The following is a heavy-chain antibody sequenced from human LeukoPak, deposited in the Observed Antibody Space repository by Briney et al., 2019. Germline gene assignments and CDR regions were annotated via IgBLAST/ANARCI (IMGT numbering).Heavy chain of an antibody. CDR1: GFTFRTYR. D-gene: IGHD2-2*01. Sequence: GGSLRLSCGASGFTFRTYRMLGVRQTPGKGLEGLAVISYDESNKYYADSVKGRFTISRDNSQNTLYLQMSSLRAEDTAVYYCAKGAVYCSSPKYPTGSAPSCFDNWGQGTLVTVSS. CDR2: ISYDESNK. J-gene: IGHJ4*02. CDR3: AKGAVYCSSPKYPTGSAPSCFDN. V-gene: IGHV3-30*18.